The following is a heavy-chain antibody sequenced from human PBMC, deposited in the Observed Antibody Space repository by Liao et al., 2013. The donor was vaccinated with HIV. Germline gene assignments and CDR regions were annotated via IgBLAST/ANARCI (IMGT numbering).Heavy chain of an antibody. CDR2: INHSGST. CDR3: ARMGYSSSWGSYYYYMDV. V-gene: IGHV4-34*01. Sequence: QVQLQQWGAGLLKPSETLSLTCAVYGGSFSGYYWSWIRQPPGKGLEWIGEINHSGSTNYNPSLKSRVTISVDTSKNQFSLKLSSVTAADTAMYYCARMGYSSSWGSYYYYMDVWGKGTTVTVSS. D-gene: IGHD6-13*01. CDR1: GGSFSGYY. J-gene: IGHJ6*03.